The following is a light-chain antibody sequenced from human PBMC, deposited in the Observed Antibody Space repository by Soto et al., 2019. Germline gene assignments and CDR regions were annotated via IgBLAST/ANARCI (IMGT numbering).Light chain of an antibody. CDR3: QQYNSYT. CDR1: QSISSW. Sequence: DIQMTQSPSTLSASVGDRVTITCRASQSISSWLAWYQQKPGKAPKLLIYDASSLESGVPSRFSGCGSGTEFTLPISSLQPDDFATYYCQQYNSYTFGQGTKLEIK. V-gene: IGKV1-5*01. CDR2: DAS. J-gene: IGKJ2*01.